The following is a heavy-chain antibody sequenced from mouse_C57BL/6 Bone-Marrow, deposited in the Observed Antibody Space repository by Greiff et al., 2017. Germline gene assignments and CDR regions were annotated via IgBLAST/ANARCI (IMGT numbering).Heavy chain of an antibody. D-gene: IGHD2-4*01. Sequence: QVQLQQPGAELVMPGASVKLSCKASGYTFTSYWMHWVKQRPGQGLEWIGEIDPFDSYTNYNQKFKGKSTLTVDKSSSTAYMQLSSLTSEDSAVYYCARNYDYDGEFAYWGQGTLVTVSA. CDR1: GYTFTSYW. J-gene: IGHJ3*01. CDR2: IDPFDSYT. V-gene: IGHV1-69*01. CDR3: ARNYDYDGEFAY.